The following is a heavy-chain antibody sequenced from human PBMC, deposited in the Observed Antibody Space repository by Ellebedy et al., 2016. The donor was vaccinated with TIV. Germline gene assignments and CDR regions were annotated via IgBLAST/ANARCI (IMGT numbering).Heavy chain of an antibody. CDR3: TTGSVEGY. V-gene: IGHV3-15*07. Sequence: GESLKISCAASGFTFSSYSMNWVRQAPGKGLEWVARIKTNPERGTTDYAAFVKGRFTIWRDDSKNTLYLEMNSLKTEDTAVYYCTTGSVEGYWGQGTLVTVSP. CDR2: IKTNPERGTT. D-gene: IGHD5-24*01. J-gene: IGHJ4*02. CDR1: GFTFSSYS.